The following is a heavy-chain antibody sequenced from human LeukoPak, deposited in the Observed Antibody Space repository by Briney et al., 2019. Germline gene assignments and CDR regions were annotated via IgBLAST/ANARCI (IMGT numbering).Heavy chain of an antibody. J-gene: IGHJ3*02. CDR3: AKDRYSSGWGDGFDI. D-gene: IGHD6-19*01. Sequence: GGSLRLSCAASGFTFSSYAMSWVRQAPGKGLKWVSAISGSGGSTYYADSVKGRFTISRDNSKNTLYLQMNSLRDEDTAVYYCAKDRYSSGWGDGFDIWGQGTMVTVSS. CDR2: ISGSGGST. V-gene: IGHV3-23*01. CDR1: GFTFSSYA.